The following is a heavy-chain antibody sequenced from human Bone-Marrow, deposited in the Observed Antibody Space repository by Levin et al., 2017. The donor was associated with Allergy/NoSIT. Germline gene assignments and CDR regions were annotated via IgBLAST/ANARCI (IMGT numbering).Heavy chain of an antibody. CDR2: ISSSGSTI. CDR3: ARDPVTSRYDY. J-gene: IGHJ4*02. Sequence: GESLKISCAASGFTFSDYYMSWIRQAPGKGLEWVSYISSSGSTIYYADSVKGRFTISRDNAKNSLYLQMNSLRAEDTAVYYCARDPVTSRYDYWGQGTLVTVSS. CDR1: GFTFSDYY. V-gene: IGHV3-11*01. D-gene: IGHD4-17*01.